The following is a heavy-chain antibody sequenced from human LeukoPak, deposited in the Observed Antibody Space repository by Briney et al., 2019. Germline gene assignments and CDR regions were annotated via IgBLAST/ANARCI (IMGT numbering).Heavy chain of an antibody. V-gene: IGHV1-18*01. D-gene: IGHD2-21*01. CDR3: ARDRQCGY. J-gene: IGHJ4*02. CDR1: AYTFTSYG. Sequence: PAASVKVSCKASAYTFTSYGISWVRQAHGQGREWIGSIIPYNGNTNYAPKLQGRLTITTDTSTSTAYMELRSMRSDDTAVYYCARDRQCGYWGQGSLVTVSS. CDR2: IIPYNGNT.